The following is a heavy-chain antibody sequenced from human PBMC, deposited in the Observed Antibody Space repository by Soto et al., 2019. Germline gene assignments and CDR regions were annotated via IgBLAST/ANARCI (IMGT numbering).Heavy chain of an antibody. J-gene: IGHJ5*02. V-gene: IGHV3-33*01. CDR3: ARDHSGLNWFDP. D-gene: IGHD3-10*01. CDR2: IWYDGSNK. Sequence: QVQLVESGGGVVQPGRSLRLSCAASGFTFSSYGMHWVRQAPGKGLEWVAVIWYDGSNKYYADSVKGRFTISRDKSKNTLYLQMNSLRAEDTAVYYCARDHSGLNWFDPWGQGTLVTVSS. CDR1: GFTFSSYG.